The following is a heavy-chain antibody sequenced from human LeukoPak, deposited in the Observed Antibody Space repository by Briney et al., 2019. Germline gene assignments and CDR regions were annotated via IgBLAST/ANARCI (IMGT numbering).Heavy chain of an antibody. Sequence: GGSLRLSCAASGFTFSSYAMSWVRQAPGKGLEWVSAISGSGGSTYYADSVKGRFTISRDNSKNTLYLQMNSLRAEDTAVYYCAKSPQGEDIVVVVAAYYFDYWGQGTLVTVSS. CDR3: AKSPQGEDIVVVVAAYYFDY. D-gene: IGHD2-15*01. CDR2: ISGSGGST. V-gene: IGHV3-23*01. CDR1: GFTFSSYA. J-gene: IGHJ4*02.